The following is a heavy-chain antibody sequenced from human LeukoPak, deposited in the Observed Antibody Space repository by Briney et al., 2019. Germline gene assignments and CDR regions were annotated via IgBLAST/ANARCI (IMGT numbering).Heavy chain of an antibody. D-gene: IGHD5/OR15-5a*01. CDR2: IYNTGST. J-gene: IGHJ1*01. Sequence: SETLSLTCVVSGDSIDSGGFSWSWIRQAPGKGLEWIGYIYNTGSTFYNPSLESRLTISIDMSKNQISMRLSSATAADTAIYFCARYSLSRETFQHWGQGTLVTVSS. CDR1: GDSIDSGGFS. CDR3: ARYSLSRETFQH. V-gene: IGHV4-30-4*07.